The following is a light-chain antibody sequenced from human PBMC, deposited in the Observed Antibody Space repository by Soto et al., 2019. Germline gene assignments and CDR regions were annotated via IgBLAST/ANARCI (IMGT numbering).Light chain of an antibody. V-gene: IGKV1-39*01. CDR3: QQSYSTPLT. CDR1: QSIVTY. J-gene: IGKJ4*01. CDR2: AAS. Sequence: DIQMTQSPSSLSASVGDRVTITCRASQSIVTYLNWYLQKPGKAPKLLIYAASNLQSGVPSRFSGSGSGTDFTLTISSLQPEYFATYYCQQSYSTPLTFGGGTKVDIK.